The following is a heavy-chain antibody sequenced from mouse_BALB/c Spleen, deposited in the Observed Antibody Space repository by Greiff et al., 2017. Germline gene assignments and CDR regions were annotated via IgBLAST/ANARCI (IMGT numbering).Heavy chain of an antibody. J-gene: IGHJ3*01. V-gene: IGHV14-3*02. CDR2: IDPANGNT. CDR3: ASGGMITTTAY. D-gene: IGHD2-4*01. CDR1: GFNIKDTY. Sequence: EVKLQQSGAELVKPGASVKLSCTASGFNIKDTYMHWVKQRPEQGLEWIGRIDPANGNTKYDPKFQGKATITADTSSNTAYLQLSSLTSEDTAVYYCASGGMITTTAYWGQGTLVTVSA.